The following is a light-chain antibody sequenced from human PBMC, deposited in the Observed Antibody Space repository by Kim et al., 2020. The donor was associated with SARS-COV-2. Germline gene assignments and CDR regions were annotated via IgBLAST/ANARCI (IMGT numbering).Light chain of an antibody. CDR3: QSYDSSLSGSRI. J-gene: IGLJ2*01. CDR1: SSNIGAGYD. V-gene: IGLV1-40*01. Sequence: QSVLTQPPSVSEAPGQRVTISCTGTSSNIGAGYDVHWYQQLPGTAPKLLIYTNSNRPSGVPDRFSGSKSGTSASLVITGLQAEDEADYYCQSYDSSLSGSRIFGGGTQLTVL. CDR2: TNS.